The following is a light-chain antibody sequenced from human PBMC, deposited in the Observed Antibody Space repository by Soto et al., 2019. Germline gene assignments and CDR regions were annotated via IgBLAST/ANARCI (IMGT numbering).Light chain of an antibody. V-gene: IGKV3-15*01. CDR3: QQYNNWPPRYT. CDR1: QSVSSN. Sequence: EIVMTQSPATPSVSPGERATLSCRASQSVSSNLARYQQNPGQAPRLLIYDASTRATGIPARFSGSGSGTEFTLTISSLQSEDFAVYYCQQYNNWPPRYTFGQGTKLEIK. CDR2: DAS. J-gene: IGKJ2*01.